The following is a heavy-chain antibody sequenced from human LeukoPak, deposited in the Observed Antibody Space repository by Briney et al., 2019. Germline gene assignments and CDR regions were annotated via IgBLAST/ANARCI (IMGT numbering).Heavy chain of an antibody. CDR2: INAGNGNT. CDR3: ARESNYGDYFDY. CDR1: GGTFSSYA. V-gene: IGHV1-3*03. J-gene: IGHJ4*02. D-gene: IGHD4-17*01. Sequence: ASVKVSCKASGGTFSSYAMHWVRQAPGQRLEWMGWINAGNGNTKYSQEFQGRVTITRDTSASTAYMELSSLRSEDMAVYYCARESNYGDYFDYWGQGTLVTVSS.